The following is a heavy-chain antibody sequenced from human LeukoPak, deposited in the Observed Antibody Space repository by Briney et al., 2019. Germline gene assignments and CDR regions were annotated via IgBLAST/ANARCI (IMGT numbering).Heavy chain of an antibody. J-gene: IGHJ4*02. CDR2: MSPDSGKT. Sequence: ASVKVSCKASGYTFTSYDVNWVRQATGQGLEWMGWMSPDSGKTGYAQKFQGRVTMTRNTSISTAYLDLSSLTSEDTAVYYCARDSYYYGSGSYSDWGQGTLVTVSS. CDR3: ARDSYYYGSGSYSD. D-gene: IGHD3-10*01. V-gene: IGHV1-8*01. CDR1: GYTFTSYD.